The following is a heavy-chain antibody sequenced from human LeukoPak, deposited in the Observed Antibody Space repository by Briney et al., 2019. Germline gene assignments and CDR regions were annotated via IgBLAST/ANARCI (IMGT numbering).Heavy chain of an antibody. Sequence: GESLKISCKGSGYSFTSYWIGWVRQMPGKGLEWMVIIYPGDSDTRYSPSFQGQVTISADKSISTAYLQWSSLKASDTAMYYCARVVVAAYNWFDPWGQGTLVTVSS. J-gene: IGHJ5*02. D-gene: IGHD2-15*01. CDR1: GYSFTSYW. V-gene: IGHV5-51*01. CDR3: ARVVVAAYNWFDP. CDR2: IYPGDSDT.